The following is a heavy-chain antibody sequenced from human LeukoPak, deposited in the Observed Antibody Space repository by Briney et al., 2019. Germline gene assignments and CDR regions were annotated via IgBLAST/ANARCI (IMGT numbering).Heavy chain of an antibody. CDR3: ARDGPYDILTGYSFDY. Sequence: ASVKVSCKASGYTFTGYYMHWVRQAPGQGLEWMGWINPNSGGTNYAQKFQGRVTMTRDMSTSTVYMELSSLRSEDTAVYYCARDGPYDILTGYSFDYWGQGTLVTVSS. V-gene: IGHV1-2*02. J-gene: IGHJ4*02. D-gene: IGHD3-9*01. CDR2: INPNSGGT. CDR1: GYTFTGYY.